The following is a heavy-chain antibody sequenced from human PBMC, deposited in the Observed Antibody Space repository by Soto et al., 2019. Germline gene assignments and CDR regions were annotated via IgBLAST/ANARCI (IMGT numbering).Heavy chain of an antibody. CDR3: AKRGYWSITTDYHHFDN. J-gene: IGHJ4*02. Sequence: EVQLLESGGGLVQPGGSLRLSCAASGFTFNNYAMTWVRQAPGKGLEWVSGVDGGGGYTSYANSLKGRFTISRDNSRNTLWLQMNSLSAEDTAVYYCAKRGYWSITTDYHHFDNWGQGTLVTVSS. CDR1: GFTFNNYA. D-gene: IGHD2-2*01. V-gene: IGHV3-23*01. CDR2: VDGGGGYT.